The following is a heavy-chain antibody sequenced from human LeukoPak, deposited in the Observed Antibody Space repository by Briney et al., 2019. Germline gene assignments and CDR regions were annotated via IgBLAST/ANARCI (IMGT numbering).Heavy chain of an antibody. J-gene: IGHJ6*03. CDR3: ARGTDYYYYYYMDV. V-gene: IGHV4-61*02. D-gene: IGHD1-1*01. Sequence: PSETLSLTCTVSGGSISSGSYYWSWIRQPAGKGLEWIGRIYTSGSTNYNPSLKSRVTISVDKSKNQFSLKLSSVTAADTAVYYCARGTDYYYYYYMDVWGKGTTVTVSS. CDR2: IYTSGST. CDR1: GGSISSGSYY.